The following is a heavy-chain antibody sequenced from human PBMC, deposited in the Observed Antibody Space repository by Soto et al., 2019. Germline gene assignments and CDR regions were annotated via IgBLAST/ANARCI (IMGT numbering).Heavy chain of an antibody. D-gene: IGHD3-10*01. Sequence: QVQLQESGPGLVKPSGTLSLTCAVSGGSISSSNWWSWVRQPPGKGLEWIGEIYHSGSTNYNPSLKRRLTPSVAKSKTQFSLKLSSVTAADTAVYYCARSYMVRGVANWFDPWGQGTLVTVSS. CDR1: GGSISSSNW. V-gene: IGHV4-4*02. CDR3: ARSYMVRGVANWFDP. J-gene: IGHJ5*02. CDR2: IYHSGST.